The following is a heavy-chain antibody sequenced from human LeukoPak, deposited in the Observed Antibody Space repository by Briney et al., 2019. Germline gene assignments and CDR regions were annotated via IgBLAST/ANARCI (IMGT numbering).Heavy chain of an antibody. V-gene: IGHV3-21*01. CDR1: GFTFSSYA. D-gene: IGHD1-26*01. J-gene: IGHJ3*02. CDR2: ISSSSSYI. CDR3: ASDWWELLPFDAFDI. Sequence: GGSLRLSCAASGFTFSSYAMSWVRQAPGKGLEWVSSISSSSSYIYYADSVKGRFTISRDNAKNSLYLQMNSLRAEDTAVYYCASDWWELLPFDAFDIWGQGTMVTVSS.